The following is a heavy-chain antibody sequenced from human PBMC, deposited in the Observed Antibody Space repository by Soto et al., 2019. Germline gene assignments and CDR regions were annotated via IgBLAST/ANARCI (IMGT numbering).Heavy chain of an antibody. CDR2: IWYDGSNK. CDR3: ARDYYGSGSYEYGMDV. V-gene: IGHV3-33*01. D-gene: IGHD3-10*01. J-gene: IGHJ6*02. CDR1: GFTFSSYG. Sequence: QVQLVESGGGVVQPGRSLRLSCAASGFTFSSYGMHWVRQAPGKGLEWVAVIWYDGSNKYYADSVKGRFTISRDNSKNPLNLQMNSLRAEDTAVYYCARDYYGSGSYEYGMDVWGQGTTVTVSS.